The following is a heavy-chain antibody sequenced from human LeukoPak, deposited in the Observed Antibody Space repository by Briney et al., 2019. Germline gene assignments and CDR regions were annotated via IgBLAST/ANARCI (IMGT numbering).Heavy chain of an antibody. CDR2: INPNSGRT. V-gene: IGHV1-2*02. CDR3: ARDSSDILTGYYHF. D-gene: IGHD3-9*01. Sequence: ASVKVSCKTSGYSFNDHYLHWVRQAPGQGLEWMGWINPNSGRTNHAPKFQGRVTLTTDTSITTAYMELSSLISGDTALYYCARDSSDILTGYYHFWGQGTLVTVSS. CDR1: GYSFNDHY. J-gene: IGHJ4*02.